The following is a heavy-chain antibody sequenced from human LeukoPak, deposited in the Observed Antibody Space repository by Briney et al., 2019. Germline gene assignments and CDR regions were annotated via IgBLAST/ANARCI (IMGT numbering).Heavy chain of an antibody. CDR2: IKQDGSEK. V-gene: IGHV3-7*01. CDR1: GFTFSSYY. D-gene: IGHD3-10*01. CDR3: ARPYYYSSGSLPY. Sequence: GGSLRLSCAASGFTFSSYYMSWVRQAPGKGLEWVANIKQDGSEKYYVDSVKGRFTISRDNAKNSLSLQMNSLRAEDTAVYYCARPYYYSSGSLPYWGQGTLVTVSS. J-gene: IGHJ4*02.